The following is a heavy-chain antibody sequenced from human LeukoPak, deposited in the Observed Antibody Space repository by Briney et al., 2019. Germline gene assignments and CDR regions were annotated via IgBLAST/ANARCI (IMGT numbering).Heavy chain of an antibody. Sequence: GGSLRLSCAASGFTFSSYAMSWVRQAPGKGLEWVAVISYDGSNKYYADSVKGRFTISRDNSKNTLYLQMNSLRAEDTAVYYCAKDDELLSAMVRGGQTFDIWGQGTMVTVSS. D-gene: IGHD3-10*01. CDR2: ISYDGSNK. V-gene: IGHV3-30*18. J-gene: IGHJ3*02. CDR3: AKDDELLSAMVRGGQTFDI. CDR1: GFTFSSYA.